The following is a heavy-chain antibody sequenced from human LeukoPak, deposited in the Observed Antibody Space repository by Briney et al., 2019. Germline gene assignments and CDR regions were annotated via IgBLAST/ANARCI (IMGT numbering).Heavy chain of an antibody. CDR2: MNPNSGNT. V-gene: IGHV1-8*01. J-gene: IGHJ5*02. D-gene: IGHD6-19*01. CDR3: ARVQGQWLKWFDP. CDR1: GYTFTSYD. Sequence: VSVKVSCKASGYTFTSYDINWVRQATGQGLEWMGWMNPNSGNTGYAQKFQGRVTMTRNTSISTAYMELSSLRSEDTAVYYCARVQGQWLKWFDPWGQGTLVTVSS.